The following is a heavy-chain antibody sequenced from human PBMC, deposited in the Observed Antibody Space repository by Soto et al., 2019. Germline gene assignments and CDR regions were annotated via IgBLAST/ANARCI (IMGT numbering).Heavy chain of an antibody. CDR3: AAYLTSTWNYDLDY. CDR1: GITFSNYG. CDR2: ITSSGPYT. Sequence: GGSLRLSCAASGITFSNYGFNWVRQASGKGLEWVSSITSSGPYTSYADSVRGRFTLSRDNAKNSLYLHMNSLRVEDTAVYYCAAYLTSTWNYDLDYWGQGALVTVSS. V-gene: IGHV3-21*06. J-gene: IGHJ4*02. D-gene: IGHD1-7*01.